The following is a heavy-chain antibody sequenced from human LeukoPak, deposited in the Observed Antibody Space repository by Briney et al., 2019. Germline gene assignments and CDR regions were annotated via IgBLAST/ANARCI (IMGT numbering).Heavy chain of an antibody. CDR1: CGSIGRYF. J-gene: IGHJ4*02. CDR3: ARDSAVRGVLGL. CDR2: VYYSGST. Sequence: SETLSLTCTISCGSIGRYFWNWIRQSPGKGLEWIGYVYYSGSTDYNPSLTSRATISIDTSNNHFSLKLSSVTAADTAVYYCARDSAVRGVLGLWGQGTLVTVSS. D-gene: IGHD3-10*01. V-gene: IGHV4-59*01.